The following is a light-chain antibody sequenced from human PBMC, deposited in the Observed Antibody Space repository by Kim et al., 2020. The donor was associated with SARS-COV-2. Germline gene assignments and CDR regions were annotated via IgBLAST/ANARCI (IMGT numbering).Light chain of an antibody. J-gene: IGKJ2*01. V-gene: IGKV1-5*03. CDR3: QQYNFYYT. Sequence: DIQITQSPSTLSASVGDRVTITCRASESINSRLAWYQQKPGKAPKLLIYTASNLESGVSSRFSGSGSGTEFSLTISSLQPDDFATYYCQQYNFYYTFGQGTKLEI. CDR1: ESINSR. CDR2: TAS.